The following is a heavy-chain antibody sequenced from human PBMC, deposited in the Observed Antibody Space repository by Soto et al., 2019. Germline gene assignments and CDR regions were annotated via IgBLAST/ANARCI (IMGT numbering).Heavy chain of an antibody. Sequence: APVKGDCKASGYTNTSYVISRVRHAPGQGLEWMGWINSYNGNTNYAQKLQGRVTMTTDTSTSTAYMELRSLRSDDTALYYCAREPVAGIWFDPWGQGTLVTVSS. D-gene: IGHD6-19*01. CDR1: GYTNTSYV. J-gene: IGHJ5*02. CDR3: AREPVAGIWFDP. CDR2: INSYNGNT. V-gene: IGHV1-18*01.